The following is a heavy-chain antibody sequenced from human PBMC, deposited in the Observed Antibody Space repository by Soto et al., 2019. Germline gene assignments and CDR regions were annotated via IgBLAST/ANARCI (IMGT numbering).Heavy chain of an antibody. CDR3: SRARCSSGQCYYFDY. V-gene: IGHV3-64*02. Sequence: EVQLVESGEGLVQPGGSLRLSCAASGFTFSSYNIHWIRQAPGKGLEFVSAISRSGDRTYYADSVKGRFTITRDNSKNTVWLQMGRLRAEDMAVYYLSRARCSSGQCYYFDYWGRGALVSVSS. J-gene: IGHJ4*02. D-gene: IGHD2-2*01. CDR2: ISRSGDRT. CDR1: GFTFSSYN.